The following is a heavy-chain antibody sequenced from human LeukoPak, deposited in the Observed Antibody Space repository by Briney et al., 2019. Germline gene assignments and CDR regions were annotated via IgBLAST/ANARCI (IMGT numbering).Heavy chain of an antibody. V-gene: IGHV1-8*03. CDR1: GYTFTSYD. CDR3: ARDYGSGSYSDFDY. Sequence: ASVKVSCKASGYTFTSYDINWVRQATGQGLEWMGWMNPNSGNTGYAQKFQGRVTITRNTSMSTAYMELSSLRSEDTAVYYCARDYGSGSYSDFDYWGQGTLVTVSS. CDR2: MNPNSGNT. J-gene: IGHJ4*02. D-gene: IGHD3-10*01.